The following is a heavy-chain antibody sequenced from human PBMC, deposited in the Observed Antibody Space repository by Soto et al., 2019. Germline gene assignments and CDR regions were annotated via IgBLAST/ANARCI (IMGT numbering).Heavy chain of an antibody. CDR3: AKDHVASNVVPPASVKGWFDP. Sequence: GGSLRLSCAASGFTFSSYGMSWVRQAPGKGLEWVSSISANGGRTYYSDSVKGRFTISRDNSKNTLDLEMNSLRAEDTAVYHCAKDHVASNVVPPASVKGWFDPWGQGTLVTVSS. J-gene: IGHJ5*02. CDR2: ISANGGRT. CDR1: GFTFSSYG. D-gene: IGHD2-2*01. V-gene: IGHV3-23*01.